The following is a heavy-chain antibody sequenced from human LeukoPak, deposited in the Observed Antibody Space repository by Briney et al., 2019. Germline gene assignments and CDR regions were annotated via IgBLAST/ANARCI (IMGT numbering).Heavy chain of an antibody. CDR3: ARGDSSGYPDY. D-gene: IGHD3-22*01. CDR2: IYHSGST. V-gene: IGHV4-4*02. J-gene: IGHJ4*02. Sequence: PSETLSLTCAVSGDSITNSNWWSWVRQPPGKGLEWIGEIYHSGSTNYNPSLKGRVTISVDRSKNQFSLKLRSVTAADTAVYYCARGDSSGYPDYWGQGTLVTVSS. CDR1: GDSITNSNW.